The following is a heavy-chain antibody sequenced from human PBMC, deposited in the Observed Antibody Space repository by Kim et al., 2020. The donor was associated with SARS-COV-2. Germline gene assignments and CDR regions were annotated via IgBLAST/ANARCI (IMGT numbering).Heavy chain of an antibody. D-gene: IGHD6-19*01. CDR2: IYYSGST. Sequence: SETLSLTCTVSGGSISSSSYYWGWIRQPPGKGLEWIGSIYYSGSTYYNPSLKSRVTISVDTSKNQFSLKLSSVTAADTAVYYCARHGIAVAGRDYWGQGTLVTVSS. CDR3: ARHGIAVAGRDY. V-gene: IGHV4-39*01. CDR1: GGSISSSSYY. J-gene: IGHJ4*02.